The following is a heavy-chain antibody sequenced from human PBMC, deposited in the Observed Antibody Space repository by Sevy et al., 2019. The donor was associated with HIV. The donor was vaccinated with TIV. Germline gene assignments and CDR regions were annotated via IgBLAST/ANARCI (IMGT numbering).Heavy chain of an antibody. CDR2: IHYSGIT. J-gene: IGHJ4*02. CDR1: GSSINSGGYY. V-gene: IGHV4-31*03. Sequence: LLQLRKTLSLTCTVSGSSINSGGYYWNWIRHHPGKGLEWIGYIHYSGITYYNTSLKSRITISLDTSKNQFSLKVTSVTAADTAVYYCAGETEPGTIHWGQGALVTVSS. D-gene: IGHD6-13*01. CDR3: AGETEPGTIH.